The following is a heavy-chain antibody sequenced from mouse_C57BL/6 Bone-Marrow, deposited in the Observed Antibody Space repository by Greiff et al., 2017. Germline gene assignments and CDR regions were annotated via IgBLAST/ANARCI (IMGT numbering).Heavy chain of an antibody. D-gene: IGHD3-3*01. J-gene: IGHJ1*03. CDR1: GYTFTSYG. Sequence: VQLKESGAELARPGASVKLSCTASGYTFTSYGISWVKQRPGQGLEWLGEIYPSSGNTYSNEKFKGQATLTADKSSSTAYMELRRLTSEGSAVYCWTRQSRTGWYIDFWGTGTTVTVAS. CDR3: TRQSRTGWYIDF. CDR2: IYPSSGNT. V-gene: IGHV1-81*01.